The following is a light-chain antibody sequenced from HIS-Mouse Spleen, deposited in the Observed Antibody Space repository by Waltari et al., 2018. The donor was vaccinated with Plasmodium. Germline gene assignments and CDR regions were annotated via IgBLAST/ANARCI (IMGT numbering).Light chain of an antibody. CDR2: EDS. CDR1: ALPKKY. J-gene: IGLJ3*02. Sequence: QPPSVSVSPGQTARITCSGDALPKKYAYWYQQKSGQAPVLVIYEDSKRPSGIPERFSGSSPGTMATLTISGAQVEDEADYYSYSTDSSGNHRVFGGGTKLTVL. CDR3: YSTDSSGNHRV. V-gene: IGLV3-10*01.